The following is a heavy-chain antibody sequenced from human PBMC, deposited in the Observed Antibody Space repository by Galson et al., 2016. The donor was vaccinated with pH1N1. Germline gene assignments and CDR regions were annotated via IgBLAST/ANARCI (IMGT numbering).Heavy chain of an antibody. Sequence: SVKVSCKASGYTFTTNYIHWVQQAPGQGLEWMGVIDPRGGGTTYAQKFQARVTMTRDTSTSTVYMDLSSLKSEDTAVYYCTRDLGRRREYWGQGTLVTVSS. J-gene: IGHJ4*02. V-gene: IGHV1-46*01. D-gene: IGHD1-26*01. CDR1: GYTFTTNY. CDR2: IDPRGGGT. CDR3: TRDLGRRREY.